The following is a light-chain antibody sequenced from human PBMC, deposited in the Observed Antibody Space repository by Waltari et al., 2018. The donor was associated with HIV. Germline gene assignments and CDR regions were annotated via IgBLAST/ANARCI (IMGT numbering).Light chain of an antibody. V-gene: IGKV1-33*01. J-gene: IGKJ2*01. CDR2: GAS. Sequence: IQMSQSPSSLSASMSDKITITCQANEDIVTFLNWYQQKPGKAPKLLIYGASNLQSGVPSRFSGSGSGTFFSLTITSPRPEDAAIYYCQQFRSLPLTFGQGTKLDIE. CDR3: QQFRSLPLT. CDR1: EDIVTF.